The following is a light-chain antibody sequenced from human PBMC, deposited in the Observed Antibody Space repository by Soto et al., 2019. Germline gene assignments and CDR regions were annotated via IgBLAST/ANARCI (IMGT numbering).Light chain of an antibody. J-gene: IGKJ2*01. Sequence: DIQMTQSPSSLSASVGDSVTMTCRASQAISKDLNWYQQKPGKAPKLLMFEASNLQTGVSSRFSGSGSGTDFTLTINSLQPEDFATYYCQQYYYLPYTFGQGTTLEI. V-gene: IGKV1-33*01. CDR3: QQYYYLPYT. CDR2: EAS. CDR1: QAISKD.